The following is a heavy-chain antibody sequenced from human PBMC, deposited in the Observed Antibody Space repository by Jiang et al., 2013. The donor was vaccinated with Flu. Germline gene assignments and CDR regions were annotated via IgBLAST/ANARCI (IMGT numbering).Heavy chain of an antibody. V-gene: IGHV5-51*03. Sequence: VQLVESGAEVKKPGESLKISCQGSGYNFATDWIAWVRQMPGKGLEWMGIIYPSDSDTRYSPSFQGQVTISADKSISTAYLQWSSLKASDTAMYYCARLGNGYTPKYWGQGTLVTVSS. J-gene: IGHJ4*02. CDR1: GYNFATDW. CDR3: ARLGNGYTPKY. CDR2: IYPSDSDT. D-gene: IGHD5-24*01.